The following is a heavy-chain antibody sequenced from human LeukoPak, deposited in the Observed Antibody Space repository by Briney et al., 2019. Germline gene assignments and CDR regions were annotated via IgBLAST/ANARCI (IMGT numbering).Heavy chain of an antibody. CDR3: ARGLGTNYYDSSGLGDY. D-gene: IGHD3-22*01. CDR2: ISYDGSNK. Sequence: GGSLRLSCAASGFTFSSYAMHWVRQAPGKGLEWVAVISYDGSNKYYADSVKGRFAISRDNSKNTLYLQMNSLRAEDTAVYYCARGLGTNYYDSSGLGDYWGQGTLVTVSS. J-gene: IGHJ4*02. CDR1: GFTFSSYA. V-gene: IGHV3-30*09.